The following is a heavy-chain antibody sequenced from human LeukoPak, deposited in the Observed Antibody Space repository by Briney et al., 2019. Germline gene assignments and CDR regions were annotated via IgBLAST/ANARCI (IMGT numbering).Heavy chain of an antibody. CDR1: GFTFSSYG. D-gene: IGHD3-22*01. CDR2: IWYDGSNK. J-gene: IGHJ4*02. V-gene: IGHV3-33*01. Sequence: PGGSLGLSCAASGFTFSSYGMHWVRQAPGKGLEWVAVIWYDGSNKYYADSVKGRFTISRDNSKNTLYLQMNSLRAEDTAVYYCARKGYYDSLDYWGQGTLVTVSS. CDR3: ARKGYYDSLDY.